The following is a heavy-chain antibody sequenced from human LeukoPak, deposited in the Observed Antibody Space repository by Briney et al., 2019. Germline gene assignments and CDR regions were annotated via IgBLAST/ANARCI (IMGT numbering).Heavy chain of an antibody. J-gene: IGHJ4*02. CDR2: INSGGDT. Sequence: GGSLRLSCAASGFTLSSFAMTWVRQAPGKGLEWVSTINSGGDTFYRDSVKGRFTISRDNSKNTLNLQMNSLRVEDTAVFYCAKGDPDRGRTNWGQGTLVTVSS. CDR1: GFTLSSFA. CDR3: AKGDPDRGRTN. D-gene: IGHD2-21*02. V-gene: IGHV3-23*01.